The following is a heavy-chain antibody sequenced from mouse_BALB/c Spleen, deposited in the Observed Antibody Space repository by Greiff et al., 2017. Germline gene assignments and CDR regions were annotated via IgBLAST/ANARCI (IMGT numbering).Heavy chain of an antibody. D-gene: IGHD4-1*02. CDR1: GFTFTDYY. CDR3: ARVNWDYFDY. Sequence: LVESGGGLVQPGGSLRLSCATSGFTFTDYYMSWVRQPPGKALEWLGFIRNKANGYTTEYSASVKGRFTISRDNSQSILYLQMNTLRAEDSATYYCARVNWDYFDYWGQGTTLTVSS. CDR2: IRNKANGYTT. J-gene: IGHJ2*01. V-gene: IGHV7-3*02.